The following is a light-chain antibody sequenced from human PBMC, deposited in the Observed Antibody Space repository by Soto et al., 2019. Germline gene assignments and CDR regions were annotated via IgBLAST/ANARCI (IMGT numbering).Light chain of an antibody. Sequence: DIVLTQSPGTLFLSPGERAALSCRAMQSVSSSYLAWYQQRPGQAPRLLIYGASSRATGIPDRFSGSGSWTDFTLTISSLEHEDFAVYYCQQYGSSPLITFGQGTRLEIK. V-gene: IGKV3-20*01. CDR1: QSVSSSY. J-gene: IGKJ5*01. CDR3: QQYGSSPLIT. CDR2: GAS.